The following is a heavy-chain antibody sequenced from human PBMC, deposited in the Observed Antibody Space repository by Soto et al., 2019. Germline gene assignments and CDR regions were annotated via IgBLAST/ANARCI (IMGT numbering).Heavy chain of an antibody. CDR2: ISYDGSNK. CDR1: GFTFSSYG. CDR3: ARDHLGYCSGGSCSWAEYFDY. V-gene: IGHV3-30*03. J-gene: IGHJ4*02. D-gene: IGHD2-15*01. Sequence: GGSLRLSCAASGFTFSSYGMHWVRQAPGKGLEWVAVISYDGSNKYYADSVRGRFTISRDNSKNTLYLQMNSLRAEDTAVYYCARDHLGYCSGGSCSWAEYFDYWAQGTLVTVSS.